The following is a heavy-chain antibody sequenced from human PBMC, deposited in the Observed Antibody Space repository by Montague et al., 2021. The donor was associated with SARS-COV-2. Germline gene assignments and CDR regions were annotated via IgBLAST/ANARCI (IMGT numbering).Heavy chain of an antibody. CDR1: GGAMSSYY. CDR3: ARHRGSSGRHRCGFDP. Sequence: SETLSLTCTVSGGAMSSYYWSWIRQPPGKGLEWVGNSYYSGSTNXNPSLKSRVTISVDTSKNQFSLKLSSVTAADTAAYYCARHRGSSGRHRCGFDPWGQGTLVTVSS. V-gene: IGHV4-59*08. J-gene: IGHJ5*02. CDR2: SYYSGST. D-gene: IGHD3-22*01.